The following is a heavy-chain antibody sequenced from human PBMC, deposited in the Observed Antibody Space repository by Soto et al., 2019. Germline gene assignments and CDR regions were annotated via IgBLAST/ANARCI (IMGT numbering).Heavy chain of an antibody. D-gene: IGHD2-21*02. CDR1: GCTFSSYG. V-gene: IGHV3-30*18. J-gene: IGHJ4*02. CDR2: ISYDGSNK. CDR3: AKVEDGDYYFDY. Sequence: GGSLRLSFAASGCTFSSYGMHWVRQAPGKGLEWVAVISYDGSNKYYADSVKGRFTISRDNSKNTLYLQMNSLRAEDTAVYYCAKVEDGDYYFDYWGQGTLVTVSS.